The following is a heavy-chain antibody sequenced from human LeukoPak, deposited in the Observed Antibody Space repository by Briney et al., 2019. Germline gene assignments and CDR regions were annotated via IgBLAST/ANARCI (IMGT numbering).Heavy chain of an antibody. J-gene: IGHJ4*02. CDR2: IHYSGST. Sequence: SETLSLTCTVSGGSMSSSSYYWGWIRQPPGKGLEWIGSIHYSGSTYYNPSLKMRVTISVDTSTTQFSLELSSVTATATAVYYCARWAYASSGYYGWDYWGQGTLVTVSS. V-gene: IGHV4-39*07. CDR3: ARWAYASSGYYGWDY. D-gene: IGHD3-22*01. CDR1: GGSMSSSSYY.